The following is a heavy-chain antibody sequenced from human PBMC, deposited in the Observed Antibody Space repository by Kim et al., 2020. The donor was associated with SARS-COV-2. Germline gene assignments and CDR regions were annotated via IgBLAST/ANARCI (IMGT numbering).Heavy chain of an antibody. J-gene: IGHJ6*02. CDR2: IYYSGST. Sequence: SETLSLTCTVSGGSISSSSYYWGWIRQPPGKGLEWIGSIYYSGSTYYNPSLKSRVTISVDTSKNQFSLKLSSVTAADTAVYYCARSQYGDYRGWDYYYGMDVWGQGTTVTVSS. CDR3: ARSQYGDYRGWDYYYGMDV. CDR1: GGSISSSSYY. V-gene: IGHV4-39*01. D-gene: IGHD4-17*01.